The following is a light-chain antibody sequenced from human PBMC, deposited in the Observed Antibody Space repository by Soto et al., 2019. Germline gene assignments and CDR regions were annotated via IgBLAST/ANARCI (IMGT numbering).Light chain of an antibody. J-gene: IGLJ1*01. CDR3: LVWDVSTVHYV. CDR2: DDS. Sequence: SYELTQPPSMSVAPGQTARITCGGNNIGSKTVHWYQQKAGQAPVLVVYDDSDRPSGIPERFSGSISGNTATLTISRVEAGDEADYYCLVWDVSTVHYVFGTGTKVTVL. CDR1: NIGSKT. V-gene: IGLV3-21*02.